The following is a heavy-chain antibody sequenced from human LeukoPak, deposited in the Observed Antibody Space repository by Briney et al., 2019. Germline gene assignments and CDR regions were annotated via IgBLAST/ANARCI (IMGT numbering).Heavy chain of an antibody. V-gene: IGHV4-39*01. CDR2: IYYSGST. CDR1: GGSISSSSYY. J-gene: IGHJ5*02. CDR3: ARRGRYYYGSGSYYITP. D-gene: IGHD3-10*01. Sequence: SETLSLTCTVSGGSISSSSYYWGWIRQPPGKGLEWIGSIYYSGSTYYNPSLKSRVTISVVTSKNQFSLKLSSVTAADTAVYYCARRGRYYYGSGSYYITPWGQGTLVTVSS.